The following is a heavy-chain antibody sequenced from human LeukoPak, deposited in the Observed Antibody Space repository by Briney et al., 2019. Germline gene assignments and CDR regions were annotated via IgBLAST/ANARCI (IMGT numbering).Heavy chain of an antibody. CDR1: GFTLSSYE. V-gene: IGHV3-48*03. J-gene: IGHJ4*02. D-gene: IGHD2-15*01. CDR3: AKDRWGSGGSGGGDY. CDR2: ISRTGNSI. Sequence: GGSLRLSCAASGFTLSSYEMNWVRLAPGKGLEWISYISRTGNSIYYADSVKGRFTISRDSAKNSLYLQMNSLRAEDTAVYYCAKDRWGSGGSGGGDYWGQGTLVTVSS.